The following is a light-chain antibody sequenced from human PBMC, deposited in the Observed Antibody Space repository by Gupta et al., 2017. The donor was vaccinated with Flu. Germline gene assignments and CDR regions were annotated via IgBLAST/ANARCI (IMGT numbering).Light chain of an antibody. Sequence: PATLSVSPGERVTLSCRASQSVAGNLAWYQQKPGQTPRLVIYGASARATDIPARFSGSGSGTEFTLTISGLQSEDFADYYCQQYRTWPGTFGQGTNVEI. CDR1: QSVAGN. CDR3: QQYRTWPGT. V-gene: IGKV3-15*01. CDR2: GAS. J-gene: IGKJ1*01.